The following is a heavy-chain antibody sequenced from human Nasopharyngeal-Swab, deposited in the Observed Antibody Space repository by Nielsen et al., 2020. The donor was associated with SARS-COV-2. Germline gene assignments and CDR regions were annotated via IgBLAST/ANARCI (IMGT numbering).Heavy chain of an antibody. V-gene: IGHV1-46*01. D-gene: IGHD3-10*01. CDR3: ARERVLLWFGEPQGNAFDI. Sequence: VSVKVSCKASGYTFTSYYMHWVRQAPGQGLEWMGIINPSGGSTSYAQKFQGRVTMTRDTSTSTVYMELSSLRSEDTAVYYCARERVLLWFGEPQGNAFDIWGQGTMVTVSS. J-gene: IGHJ3*02. CDR2: INPSGGST. CDR1: GYTFTSYY.